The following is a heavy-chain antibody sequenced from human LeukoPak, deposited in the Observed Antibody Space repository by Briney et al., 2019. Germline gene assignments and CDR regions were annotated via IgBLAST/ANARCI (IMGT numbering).Heavy chain of an antibody. CDR1: GGSISSGDYY. V-gene: IGHV4-30-4*01. CDR2: IYYSGST. D-gene: IGHD6-19*01. CDR3: ARGVRIAVAAPHLNY. Sequence: PSETLSLTCTVSGGSISSGDYYWSWIRQPPGKGLEWIGYIYYSGSTYYNPSLKSRVTISVDTSKNQFSLNLSSVTAADTAVYFCARGVRIAVAAPHLNYWGQGTLVTVSS. J-gene: IGHJ4*02.